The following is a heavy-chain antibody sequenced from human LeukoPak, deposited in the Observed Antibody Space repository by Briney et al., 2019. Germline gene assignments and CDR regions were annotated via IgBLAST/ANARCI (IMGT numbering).Heavy chain of an antibody. D-gene: IGHD5-18*01. CDR1: GYSFTSYW. Sequence: AGESLKISCEGSGYSFTSYWIGWVRQMPGKGLEWMGIIYPDDSDTRYSPSFQGQVTISADKSINTAYLQWSSLKASDSAMYYCARHEDTALVDYWGQGTLVTVS. CDR3: ARHEDTALVDY. V-gene: IGHV5-51*01. J-gene: IGHJ4*02. CDR2: IYPDDSDT.